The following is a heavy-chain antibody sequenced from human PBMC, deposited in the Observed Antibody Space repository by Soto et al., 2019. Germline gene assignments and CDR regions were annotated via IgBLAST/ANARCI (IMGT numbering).Heavy chain of an antibody. D-gene: IGHD6-13*01. CDR1: GGSISSSNW. V-gene: IGHV4-4*02. Sequence: SETLSLTCAVSGGSISSSNWWRWVRQPPGKGLEWIGEIYHSGSTNYNPSLKSRVTISVDKSKNQFSLKLSSVTAADTAVYYCARGSGSSSWYRWFDPWGQGTLVTVSS. CDR2: IYHSGST. J-gene: IGHJ5*02. CDR3: ARGSGSSSWYRWFDP.